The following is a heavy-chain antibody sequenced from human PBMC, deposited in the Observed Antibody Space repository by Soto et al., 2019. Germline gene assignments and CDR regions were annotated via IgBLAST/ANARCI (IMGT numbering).Heavy chain of an antibody. CDR2: ITETGGDT. CDR3: TKASSDRHHMDV. Sequence: PGGSLRLSCAASGFTFSNFVMRWVRQTPGKGLEWVSTITETGGDTYYTDSVKGRFTVSRDNSKKTLYLQMTRLRAEETAIYYCTKASSDRHHMDVWGQGTTVTVSS. CDR1: GFTFSNFV. J-gene: IGHJ6*02. V-gene: IGHV3-23*01.